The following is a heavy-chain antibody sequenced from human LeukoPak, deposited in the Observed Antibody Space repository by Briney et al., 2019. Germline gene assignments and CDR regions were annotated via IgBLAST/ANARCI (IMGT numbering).Heavy chain of an antibody. V-gene: IGHV4-59*08. CDR3: AGGYSSGWYDY. CDR1: GGSISSYY. D-gene: IGHD6-19*01. CDR2: IYYSGST. Sequence: SETLSLTCTVSGGSISSYYWSWIRQPPGNGLEWIGYIYYSGSTNYNPSLKSRVTISVDTSKNQFSLKLSSVTAADTAVYYCAGGYSSGWYDYWGQGTLVTVSS. J-gene: IGHJ4*02.